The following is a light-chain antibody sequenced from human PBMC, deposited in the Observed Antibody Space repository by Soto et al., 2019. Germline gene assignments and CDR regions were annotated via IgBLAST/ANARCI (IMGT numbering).Light chain of an antibody. CDR3: ELWDDSLYGAV. Sequence: QAVVTQPPSASGTPGQRVTISCSGSSSNIGTNTINWYQQFPGTAPKLLIYNNDQRPSGVPDRFSASKSGTSASLAISGLQSEDEADYYCELWDDSLYGAVFGGGTKLTVL. J-gene: IGLJ2*01. V-gene: IGLV1-44*01. CDR2: NND. CDR1: SSNIGTNT.